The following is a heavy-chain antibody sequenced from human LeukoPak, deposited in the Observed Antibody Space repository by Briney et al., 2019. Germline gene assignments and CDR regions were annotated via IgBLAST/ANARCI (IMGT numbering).Heavy chain of an antibody. J-gene: IGHJ6*02. V-gene: IGHV3-53*01. CDR1: GFTVSSNY. CDR3: ARDGTREYSYGYPYYYYGMDV. D-gene: IGHD5-18*01. CDR2: IYSGGST. Sequence: GGSLRLSCAASGFTVSSNYMSWVRQAPGKGLEWVSVIYSGGSTYYADSVKGRFTISRDNSKNTLYLQMNSLRAEDTAVYYRARDGTREYSYGYPYYYYGMDVWGQGTTVTVSS.